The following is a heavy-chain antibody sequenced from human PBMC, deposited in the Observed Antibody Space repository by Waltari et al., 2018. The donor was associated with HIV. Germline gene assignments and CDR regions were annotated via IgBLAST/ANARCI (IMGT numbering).Heavy chain of an antibody. CDR1: GGSVSSGDYY. D-gene: IGHD6-13*01. V-gene: IGHV4-61*08. J-gene: IGHJ6*02. CDR3: VRDRQQLAPNYYYYGMDV. Sequence: QVRLQQSGPGLVKPSATLSLTCTVSGGSVSSGDYYWSWIRQPPGKGLEWIGFIFYSGNTKYNPSLKSRITISIDTSKNQFSLQLSSVTAADTAVYYCVRDRQQLAPNYYYYGMDVWGQGTTVTVSS. CDR2: IFYSGNT.